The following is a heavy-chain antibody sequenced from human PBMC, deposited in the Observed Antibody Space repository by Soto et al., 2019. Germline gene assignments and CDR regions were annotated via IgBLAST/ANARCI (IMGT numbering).Heavy chain of an antibody. D-gene: IGHD5-12*01. Sequence: QVQLQESGPGLVKPSQTLSLTCTVSGGSISSGGYYWSWIRQHPGKGLEWIGYIYYSGSTYYNPSLKSRVTMSVDTSENQFSLRLSSVTAAETAVYYCARKDSGYGDYMDVWGKGTTVTVSS. CDR1: GGSISSGGYY. CDR3: ARKDSGYGDYMDV. CDR2: IYYSGST. V-gene: IGHV4-31*03. J-gene: IGHJ6*03.